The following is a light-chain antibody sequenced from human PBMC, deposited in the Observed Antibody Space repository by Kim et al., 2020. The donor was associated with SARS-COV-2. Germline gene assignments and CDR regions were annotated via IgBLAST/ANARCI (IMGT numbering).Light chain of an antibody. Sequence: GAVSCTGSISNLGASFDVHWYRQVPGAPPQRIIYGSTNRPSGVPDRFSGSKSGTSASLAITGLQAEDEADYYCQSYDSNLSAYVFGTGTKVTVL. CDR2: GST. CDR1: ISNLGASFD. CDR3: QSYDSNLSAYV. V-gene: IGLV1-40*01. J-gene: IGLJ1*01.